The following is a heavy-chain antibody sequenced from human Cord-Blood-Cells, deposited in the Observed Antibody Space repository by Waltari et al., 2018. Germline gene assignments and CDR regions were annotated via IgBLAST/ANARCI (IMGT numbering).Heavy chain of an antibody. D-gene: IGHD2-15*01. J-gene: IGHJ4*02. CDR1: GFTFSSYA. CDR2: ISYDGSNK. CDR3: ARGGVVAATPYFDY. Sequence: QVQLVESGGGVVQPGRSLRLSCAASGFTFSSYAMHWVRQVPGRGLEWVAVISYDGSNKYYAGSVKGRFTISRDNSKNTLYLQMNSLRAEDTAAYYCARGGVVAATPYFDYWGQGTLVTVSS. V-gene: IGHV3-30*04.